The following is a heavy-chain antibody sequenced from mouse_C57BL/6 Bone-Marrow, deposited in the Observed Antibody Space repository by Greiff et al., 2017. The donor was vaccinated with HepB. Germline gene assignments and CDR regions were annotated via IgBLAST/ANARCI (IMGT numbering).Heavy chain of an antibody. D-gene: IGHD4-1*01. CDR1: GYTFTDYN. J-gene: IGHJ1*03. V-gene: IGHV1-18*01. Sequence: VQLQQSGPELVKPGASVKISCKASGYTFTDYNMDWVKQSHGKSLEWIGDINPNNGGTIYNQKFKGKATLTVDKSSSTAYMELRSLTSKDTAVYYCAKANWEWYFDVWGRGNTVTVTA. CDR3: AKANWEWYFDV. CDR2: INPNNGGT.